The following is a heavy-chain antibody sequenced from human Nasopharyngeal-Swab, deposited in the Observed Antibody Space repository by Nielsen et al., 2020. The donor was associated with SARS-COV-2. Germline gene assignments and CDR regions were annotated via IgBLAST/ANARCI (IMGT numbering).Heavy chain of an antibody. CDR1: GYTFTSYD. V-gene: IGHV1-8*01. J-gene: IGHJ4*02. Sequence: ASVKVSCKASGYTFTSYDINWVRQATGQGLEWMGWMNPNSGNTGYAQKFQGRVTMTRNTSISTAYMELSSLTSDDSTVYYCARSYSSGWADFDSWGQGTLVTVSS. CDR3: ARSYSSGWADFDS. D-gene: IGHD6-19*01. CDR2: MNPNSGNT.